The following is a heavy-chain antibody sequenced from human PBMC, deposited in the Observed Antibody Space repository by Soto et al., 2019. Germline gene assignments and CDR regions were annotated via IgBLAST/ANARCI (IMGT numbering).Heavy chain of an antibody. CDR3: ARVLWTLSKKATTATPRYFDY. CDR2: IYHSGST. V-gene: IGHV4-30-2*01. CDR1: GGSISSGGYS. Sequence: SQTLSLTYAVSGGSISSGGYSWSWIRQPPGKGLEWIGYIYHSGSTNYNPSLKSRVTISVDTSKNQFSLKLSSVTAADTAVYYCARVLWTLSKKATTATPRYFDYWGQGTLVTVSS. D-gene: IGHD5-12*01. J-gene: IGHJ4*02.